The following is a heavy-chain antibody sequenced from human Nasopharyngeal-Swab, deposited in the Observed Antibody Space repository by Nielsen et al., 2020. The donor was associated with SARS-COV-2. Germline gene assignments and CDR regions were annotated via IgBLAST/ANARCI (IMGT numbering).Heavy chain of an antibody. Sequence: SVKVSCKVSGGPFSTNAISWVRQAPGQGLEWMGGILPIVGTPNYSQKFQGRVTITADESTTTAYMGLSILTSQDTAVYYCARDLEGAEASDYWGQGTLITVSS. J-gene: IGHJ4*02. CDR1: GGPFSTNA. D-gene: IGHD3-3*01. CDR2: ILPIVGTP. CDR3: ARDLEGAEASDY. V-gene: IGHV1-69*13.